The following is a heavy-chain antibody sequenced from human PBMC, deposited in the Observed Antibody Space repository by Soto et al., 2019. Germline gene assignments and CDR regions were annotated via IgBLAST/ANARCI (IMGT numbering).Heavy chain of an antibody. J-gene: IGHJ4*02. CDR3: ARAKQSGYSGYNNDY. CDR2: INANSGDT. V-gene: IGHV1-2*02. D-gene: IGHD5-12*01. Sequence: AAVKVSCKASGYTFTGYYMHWVRQAPGQGLEWMGWINANSGDTNYAQNFQDRVTMTRDTSTSTAYMELSRLRSDDTAVYYCARAKQSGYSGYNNDYWGQGTLVTVSS. CDR1: GYTFTGYY.